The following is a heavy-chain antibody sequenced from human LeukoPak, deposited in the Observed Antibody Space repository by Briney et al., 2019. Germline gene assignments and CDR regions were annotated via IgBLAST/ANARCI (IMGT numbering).Heavy chain of an antibody. J-gene: IGHJ4*02. Sequence: SETLSLTCTVSGGSISSYYWSWIRQPPGKGLEWIGYIYYSGSTNYNPSLKSRVTISLDTSKNQISLKLSSVTAADTAVYYCARHTTVVPPHYFDYWGQGTLVTVA. CDR1: GGSISSYY. CDR3: ARHTTVVPPHYFDY. D-gene: IGHD4-23*01. CDR2: IYYSGST. V-gene: IGHV4-59*08.